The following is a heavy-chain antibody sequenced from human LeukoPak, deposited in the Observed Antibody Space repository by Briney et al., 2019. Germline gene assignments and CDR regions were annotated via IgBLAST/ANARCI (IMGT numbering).Heavy chain of an antibody. D-gene: IGHD3-22*01. J-gene: IGHJ4*02. V-gene: IGHV1-2*02. CDR1: AYAFTGHY. CDR2: INPHSGGT. CDR3: ARGGYYDSSGYYYFDY. Sequence: ASVKVSCKASAYAFTGHYVHWVRQAPGQGLEWMGWINPHSGGTSYAQKFQGRVTMTRDTSISTAYMELSSLRSEDTAVYYCARGGYYDSSGYYYFDYWGQGTLVTVSS.